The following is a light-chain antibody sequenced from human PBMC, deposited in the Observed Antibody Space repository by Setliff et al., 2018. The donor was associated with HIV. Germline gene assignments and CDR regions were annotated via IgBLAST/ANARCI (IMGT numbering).Light chain of an antibody. CDR1: KLGDKY. CDR2: QDS. Sequence: SYDLTQPPSVSVSPGQTASIICSGDKLGDKYACWYQQKPGQSPVLVIYQDSKRPSGILERFSGSKSGDTATLTISGTQAMDEADYYCQAWDSNTAVFGTGTKGTV. V-gene: IGLV3-1*01. J-gene: IGLJ1*01. CDR3: QAWDSNTAV.